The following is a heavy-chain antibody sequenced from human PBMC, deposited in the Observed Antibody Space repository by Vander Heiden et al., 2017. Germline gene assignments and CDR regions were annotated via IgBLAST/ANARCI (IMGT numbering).Heavy chain of an antibody. Sequence: QVQLVQSGAEVKKPGASVKVSCKASGYTFTGYYIHWVRQAPGQGFEWMGRINPNTAGTNHAQKFQGRVTVTSDTSISTAYMELTSLTSDDTAVYYCARHSHYYDTSDYYAYDFWGQGTLVTVSS. J-gene: IGHJ4*02. D-gene: IGHD3-22*01. V-gene: IGHV1-2*06. CDR3: ARHSHYYDTSDYYAYDF. CDR2: INPNTAGT. CDR1: GYTFTGYY.